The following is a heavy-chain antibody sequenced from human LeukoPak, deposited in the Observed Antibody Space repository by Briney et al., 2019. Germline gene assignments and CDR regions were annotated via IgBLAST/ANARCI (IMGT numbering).Heavy chain of an antibody. D-gene: IGHD6-13*01. V-gene: IGHV4-59*01. CDR3: AREVAAAGTIWFDP. CDR2: IYYSGST. CDR1: GGSISSYY. Sequence: SETLSLTCTVSGGSISSYYWSWIRQPPGKGLEWIGYIYYSGSTNYNPSLKSRVTISVDTSKNQFSLKLSPVTAADTAVYYCAREVAAAGTIWFDPWGQGTLVTVSS. J-gene: IGHJ5*02.